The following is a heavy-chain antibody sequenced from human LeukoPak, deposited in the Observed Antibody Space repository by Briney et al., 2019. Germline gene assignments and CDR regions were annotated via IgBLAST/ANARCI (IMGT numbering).Heavy chain of an antibody. Sequence: PSETLSLTCAVYGVSFSGYYWSWIRQPPGKGLEWIGEINHSGSTNYNPSLKSRVTISVDTSKNQFSRKLSSVTAADTAVYYCARGLDYYGAGDYWGQGTLVTVSS. V-gene: IGHV4-34*01. D-gene: IGHD3-10*01. CDR3: ARGLDYYGAGDY. CDR2: INHSGST. CDR1: GVSFSGYY. J-gene: IGHJ4*02.